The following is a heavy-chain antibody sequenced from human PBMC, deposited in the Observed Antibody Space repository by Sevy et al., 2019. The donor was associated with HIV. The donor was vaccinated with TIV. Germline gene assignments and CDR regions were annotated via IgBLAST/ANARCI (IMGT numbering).Heavy chain of an antibody. Sequence: GESLKISCKGSAYTFTTHWIGWVRQMPGKGLEWMGIMSPGASDPRYSPTFQGQVTMSVGKSVSTAYLQWNSLETSDTAIYYCARLDSYSIGWSPRYYFDYWGQGTLVTVSS. D-gene: IGHD6-19*01. CDR2: MSPGASDP. J-gene: IGHJ4*02. CDR3: ARLDSYSIGWSPRYYFDY. CDR1: AYTFTTHW. V-gene: IGHV5-51*01.